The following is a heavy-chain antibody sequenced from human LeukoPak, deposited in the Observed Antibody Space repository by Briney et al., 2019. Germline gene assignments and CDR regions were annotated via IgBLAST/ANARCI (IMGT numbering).Heavy chain of an antibody. Sequence: GGSLRLSCAASGFTFSSYSMNWVRQAPGKGLEWVSYISSSSSTIYYADSVKGRFTISRDNAKNSLYLQMNSLRAEDTAVYYCARDPMVRGVRVNWFDPWGQGTLVTVSS. V-gene: IGHV3-48*04. D-gene: IGHD3-10*01. CDR3: ARDPMVRGVRVNWFDP. J-gene: IGHJ5*02. CDR2: ISSSSSTI. CDR1: GFTFSSYS.